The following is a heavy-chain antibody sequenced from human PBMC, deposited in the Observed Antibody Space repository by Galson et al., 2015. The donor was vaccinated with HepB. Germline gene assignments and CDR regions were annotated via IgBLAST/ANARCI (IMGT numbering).Heavy chain of an antibody. CDR2: IYSGCSP. Sequence: SLRLSCAATGFSASRNYMNWVRKAPGKGLEWVSIIYSGCSPYYADPVEGRFTISRASSENMVSLQMNSLTAEDTAVYYCAGGYSSSWISVLGYWGQGTLVTVSS. D-gene: IGHD6-13*01. J-gene: IGHJ4*02. CDR1: GFSASRNY. V-gene: IGHV3-53*01. CDR3: AGGYSSSWISVLGY.